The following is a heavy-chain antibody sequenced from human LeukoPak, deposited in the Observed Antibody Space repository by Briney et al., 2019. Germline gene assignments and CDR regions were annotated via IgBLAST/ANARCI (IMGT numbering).Heavy chain of an antibody. V-gene: IGHV4-38-2*02. CDR2: IYYSGST. CDR3: ARDRVATIRGTYYYYMDV. J-gene: IGHJ6*03. CDR1: GYSISSGYY. D-gene: IGHD5-24*01. Sequence: SETLSLTCTVSGYSISSGYYWGWIRQPPGKGLEWIGSIYYSGSTNYNPSLKSRVTISVDTSKNQFSLKLSSVTAADTAVYYCARDRVATIRGTYYYYMDVWGKGTTVTISS.